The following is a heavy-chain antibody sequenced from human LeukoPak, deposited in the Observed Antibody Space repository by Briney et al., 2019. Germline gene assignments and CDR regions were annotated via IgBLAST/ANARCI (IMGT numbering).Heavy chain of an antibody. Sequence: PGGSLRLSCAASGFTFSSYGMHWVRQAPGKGLEWVAVISYDGSNKYYADSVKGRFTISRDNSKNTLYLQMNSLRAEDTAVYYCAKETRLHSYGYYVYWGQGTLVTVSS. V-gene: IGHV3-30*18. CDR2: ISYDGSNK. CDR3: AKETRLHSYGYYVY. D-gene: IGHD5-18*01. CDR1: GFTFSSYG. J-gene: IGHJ4*02.